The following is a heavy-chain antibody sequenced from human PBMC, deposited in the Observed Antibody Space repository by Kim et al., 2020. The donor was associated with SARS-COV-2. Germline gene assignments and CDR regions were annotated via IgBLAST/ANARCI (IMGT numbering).Heavy chain of an antibody. D-gene: IGHD1-7*01. Sequence: SVKVSCKASGGTFSSYAISWVRQAPGQGLEWMGGIIPIFGTANYAQKFQGRVTITADESTSTAYMELSSLRSEDTAVYYCARPRTGTTFSAFDIWGQGTMVTVSS. V-gene: IGHV1-69*13. CDR2: IIPIFGTA. CDR1: GGTFSSYA. CDR3: ARPRTGTTFSAFDI. J-gene: IGHJ3*02.